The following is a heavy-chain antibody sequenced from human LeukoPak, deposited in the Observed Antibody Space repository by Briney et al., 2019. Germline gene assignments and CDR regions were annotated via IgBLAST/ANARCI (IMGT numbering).Heavy chain of an antibody. D-gene: IGHD6-19*01. Sequence: SETLSLTCTVSGGSISSAGYYWGWIRQPPGKGLEWIGTIYYSGSTYYNPSLKSRVAISADTSKNQFSLKLSSVTAAGAAVYHCARQFSSGWPWFDPWGQGTLVTVSS. V-gene: IGHV4-39*01. CDR1: GGSISSAGYY. CDR2: IYYSGST. J-gene: IGHJ5*02. CDR3: ARQFSSGWPWFDP.